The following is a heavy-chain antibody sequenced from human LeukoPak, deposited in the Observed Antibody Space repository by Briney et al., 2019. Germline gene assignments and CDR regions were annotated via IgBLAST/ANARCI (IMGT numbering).Heavy chain of an antibody. CDR3: AKVAGYSYVGVYYFDY. Sequence: ETLSLTCTVSDYSISSGYYWGWIRQPPGKGLEWVSAISGSGGSTYDADSVKGRFTISRDNSKNTLYLQMNSLRAEDTAVYYCAKVAGYSYVGVYYFDYWGQGTLVTVSS. CDR1: DYSISSGYY. D-gene: IGHD5-18*01. CDR2: ISGSGGST. V-gene: IGHV3-23*01. J-gene: IGHJ4*02.